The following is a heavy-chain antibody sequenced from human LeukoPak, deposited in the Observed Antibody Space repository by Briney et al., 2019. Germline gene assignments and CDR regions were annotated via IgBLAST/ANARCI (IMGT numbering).Heavy chain of an antibody. CDR1: GFTFSNAW. J-gene: IGHJ6*03. Sequence: PGGSLRLSCAASGFTFSNAWMSWVRQAPGKGLEWVGRIKSKTDGGTTDYAAPVKGRFTISRDDSKNTLYLQMNSLKTEDTAVCYCTTAEWLPPFYYYYYYMDVWGKGTTVTVSS. D-gene: IGHD3-3*01. CDR3: TTAEWLPPFYYYYYYMDV. V-gene: IGHV3-15*01. CDR2: IKSKTDGGTT.